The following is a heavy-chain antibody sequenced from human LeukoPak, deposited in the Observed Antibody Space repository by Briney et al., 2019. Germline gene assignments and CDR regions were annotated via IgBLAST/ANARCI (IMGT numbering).Heavy chain of an antibody. V-gene: IGHV4-59*01. CDR2: ISYSGGT. CDR1: GVSISSYY. D-gene: IGHD3-10*01. CDR3: VRGERLGGDY. J-gene: IGHJ4*01. Sequence: PSETLSLTCSVSGVSISSYYWSWIRQSPGKGLEWIGYISYSGGTNYNPSLKSRVTISLDTSKNQFPLQLSPVTAADTAVYYCVRGERLGGDYWGHGTLVTVSS.